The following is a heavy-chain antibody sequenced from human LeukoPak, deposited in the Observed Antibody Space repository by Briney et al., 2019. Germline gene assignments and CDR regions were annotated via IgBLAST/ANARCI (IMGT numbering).Heavy chain of an antibody. J-gene: IGHJ4*02. CDR3: AKDPDYDILTGYYDY. CDR1: GFTFSSYA. CDR2: ISGSGGST. D-gene: IGHD3-9*01. V-gene: IGHV3-23*01. Sequence: GGSLRLSCAASGFTFSSYAMSWVRQAPGKGLEWVSAISGSGGSTYYADSVKGQFTISRDNSKNTLYLQMNSLRAEDTAVYYCAKDPDYDILTGYYDYWGQGTLVTVSS.